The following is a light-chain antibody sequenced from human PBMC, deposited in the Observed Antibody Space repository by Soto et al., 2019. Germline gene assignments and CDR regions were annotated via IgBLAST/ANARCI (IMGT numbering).Light chain of an antibody. J-gene: IGKJ5*01. CDR2: GAS. V-gene: IGKV3-20*01. Sequence: ESVLTQSPGTLSLSQRKRATLSCRASQSVSSSYLAWYQQKPGQAPRLLIYGASSRATGIPDRFSGSGSGTDFTLTIIRLEPEDFAVYYCQEYGISPSFGQGTRLEIK. CDR3: QEYGISPS. CDR1: QSVSSSY.